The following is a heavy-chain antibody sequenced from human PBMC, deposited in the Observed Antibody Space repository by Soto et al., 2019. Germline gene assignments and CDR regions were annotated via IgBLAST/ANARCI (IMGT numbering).Heavy chain of an antibody. V-gene: IGHV3-74*01. CDR3: AKSNWFDP. CDR2: IDSDGSST. CDR1: GFTFSDYW. Sequence: EVQLVESGGGLVQPGGSLRLSCAASGFTFSDYWMNWVRQAPGKGLVWVSRIDSDGSSTSYADSVKGRFTISRDNAKNTLYLQMNRPRAEDTAVYYCAKSNWFDPWGQGTLVTVSS. J-gene: IGHJ5*02.